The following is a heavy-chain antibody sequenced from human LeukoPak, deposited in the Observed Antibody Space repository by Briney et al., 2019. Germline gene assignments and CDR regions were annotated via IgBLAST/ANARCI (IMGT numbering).Heavy chain of an antibody. V-gene: IGHV3-23*01. D-gene: IGHD3-22*01. J-gene: IGHJ3*02. CDR3: ANDGAYYDSNTDAFDI. Sequence: PGGSLRLSCAASRFTFSSYSMNWVRQAPGKGLEWVSAISGSGGSTYYADSVKGRFTVSRDNSKNTLYLQMNSLRAEDTAVYYCANDGAYYDSNTDAFDIWGQGTMVTVSS. CDR2: ISGSGGST. CDR1: RFTFSSYS.